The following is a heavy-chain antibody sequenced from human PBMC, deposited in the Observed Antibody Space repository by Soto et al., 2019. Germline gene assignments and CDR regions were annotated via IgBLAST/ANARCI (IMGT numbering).Heavy chain of an antibody. Sequence: QVQLQESGPGLVKPSQTLSLTCTVSGGSFSSGSYSWSWIRQLPGRGLEWMGYIYDSGSTFYLPSLKSRVNILMDRSKNQFSLELNSVTAADTAVYYCTRGPIGRVSDIWGQGTVVTVSS. J-gene: IGHJ3*02. D-gene: IGHD3-10*01. CDR3: TRGPIGRVSDI. V-gene: IGHV4-31*03. CDR2: IYDSGST. CDR1: GGSFSSGSYS.